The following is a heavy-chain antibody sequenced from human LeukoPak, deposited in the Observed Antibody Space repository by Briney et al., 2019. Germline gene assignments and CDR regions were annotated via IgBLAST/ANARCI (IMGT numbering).Heavy chain of an antibody. CDR2: ISSSSSYI. V-gene: IGHV3-21*01. Sequence: PGGSLRLSCAASGFTFSSYSMNWVRQAPGKGLEWVSSISSSSSYIYYADSVKGRFTISRDNAKNSLYLQMNSLRAEDTAVYYCARSSTTVTTRFFDLWGRGTLVTVSS. CDR1: GFTFSSYS. CDR3: ARSSTTVTTRFFDL. D-gene: IGHD4-17*01. J-gene: IGHJ2*01.